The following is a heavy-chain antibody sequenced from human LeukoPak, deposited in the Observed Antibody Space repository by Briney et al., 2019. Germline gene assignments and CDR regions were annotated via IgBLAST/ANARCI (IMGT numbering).Heavy chain of an antibody. Sequence: GGSLRLSCAASGLTFSSYAMHWVRQAPGKGLEWVAVISYDGGNKYYADSVKGRFTISRDNFKNTLYLQMNSLRAEDTAVYYCARELERTLDYWGQGTLVTVSS. CDR3: ARELERTLDY. CDR1: GLTFSSYA. J-gene: IGHJ4*02. V-gene: IGHV3-30-3*01. CDR2: ISYDGGNK. D-gene: IGHD1-1*01.